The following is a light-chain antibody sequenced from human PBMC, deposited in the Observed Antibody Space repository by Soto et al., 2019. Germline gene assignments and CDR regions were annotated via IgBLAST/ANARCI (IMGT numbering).Light chain of an antibody. J-gene: IGLJ2*01. CDR1: SSDVGGYKY. CDR2: EVS. CDR3: SSYTSTYSLV. Sequence: QSALTQPASVSGSPGQSSTISCTGTSSDVGGYKYVSWHQQHPGKAPKLIIYEVSNRPSGISNRFSGSKSGNTASLTISGLHTEAEADYFCSSYTSTYSLVFGGGTKLTVL. V-gene: IGLV2-14*01.